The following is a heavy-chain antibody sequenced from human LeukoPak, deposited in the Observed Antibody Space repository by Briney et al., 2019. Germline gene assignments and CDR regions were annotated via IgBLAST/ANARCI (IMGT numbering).Heavy chain of an antibody. D-gene: IGHD3-10*01. CDR3: AKMYYGSGSQKYFDY. V-gene: IGHV3-23*01. Sequence: GGSLRLSCAASGFTFSSYAMSWVRQAPGKGLEWVSAISGSGGNTYYADSVKGRFTISRDNSKNTLYLQMNSLRAEDTAVYYCAKMYYGSGSQKYFDYWGQGTLVTVSS. CDR1: GFTFSSYA. J-gene: IGHJ4*02. CDR2: ISGSGGNT.